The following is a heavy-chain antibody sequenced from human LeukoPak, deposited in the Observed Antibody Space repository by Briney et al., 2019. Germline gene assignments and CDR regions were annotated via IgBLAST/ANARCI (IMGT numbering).Heavy chain of an antibody. D-gene: IGHD4-23*01. CDR3: ARGDYGGNSDAFDI. V-gene: IGHV4-30-2*01. J-gene: IGHJ3*02. Sequence: SETLSLTCAVSGGSISSGGYPWSWIRQPPGKGLEWIGYIYHSGSTYYNPSLKSRVTISVDRSKSQFSLKLSSVTAADTAVYYCARGDYGGNSDAFDIWGQGTMVTVSS. CDR1: GGSISSGGYP. CDR2: IYHSGST.